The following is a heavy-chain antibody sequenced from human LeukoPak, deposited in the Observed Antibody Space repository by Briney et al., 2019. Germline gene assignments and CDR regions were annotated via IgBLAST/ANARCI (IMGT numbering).Heavy chain of an antibody. CDR3: ARDGWFAESRYIDL. J-gene: IGHJ2*01. V-gene: IGHV4-61*02. CDR2: IYTSGST. Sequence: PSETLSLTCTVSGGSISSGSHYWSWIRQPAGKGLEWIGRIYTSGSTNYNPSLKSRVTISIDTSKNQFSLKLTSVTAADTAVYYCARDGWFAESRYIDLWGRGTLVTVSS. CDR1: GGSISSGSHY. D-gene: IGHD3-10*01.